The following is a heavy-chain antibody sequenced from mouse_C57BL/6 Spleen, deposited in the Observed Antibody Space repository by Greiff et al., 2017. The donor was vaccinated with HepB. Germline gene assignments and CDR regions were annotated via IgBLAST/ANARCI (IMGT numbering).Heavy chain of an antibody. CDR2: IDPSDSYT. Sequence: QVQLQQPGAELVKPGASVKLSCKASGYTFTSYWMQWVKQRPGQGLEWIGEIDPSDSYTNYNQKFKGKATLTVDTSSSTAYMQLSSLTSEDSAVYYCARPLDYYGSPYARDYWGQGTSVTVSS. D-gene: IGHD1-1*01. V-gene: IGHV1-50*01. CDR1: GYTFTSYW. CDR3: ARPLDYYGSPYARDY. J-gene: IGHJ4*01.